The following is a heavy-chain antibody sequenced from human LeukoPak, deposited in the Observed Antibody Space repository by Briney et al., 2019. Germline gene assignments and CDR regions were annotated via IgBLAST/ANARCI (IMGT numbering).Heavy chain of an antibody. V-gene: IGHV4-30-4*08. CDR1: GGSISSGVYY. CDR3: ARVYCSSTSCYPRNNWFDP. CDR2: IYYSGST. Sequence: PQTLSLTCTVSGGSISSGVYYSSWIRQPPGKGLEWIGYIYYSGSTYYNPSLKSRVTISVDTSKNQFSLKLSSVTAADTAVYYCARVYCSSTSCYPRNNWFDPWGQGTLVTVSS. D-gene: IGHD2-2*01. J-gene: IGHJ5*02.